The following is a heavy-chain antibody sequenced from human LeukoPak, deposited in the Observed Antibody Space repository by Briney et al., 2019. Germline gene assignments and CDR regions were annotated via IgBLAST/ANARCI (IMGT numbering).Heavy chain of an antibody. CDR3: AKRGWDGSYAIDY. D-gene: IGHD1-26*01. CDR1: GFTFSNYG. J-gene: IGHJ4*02. CDR2: VSYDGSEK. Sequence: GGSLRLSCAASGFTFSNYGMHWVRQAPGKGLEWVTFVSYDGSEKYYADSVKGRFTISRDNSKNTLYLQMNSLRTEDTAVYYCAKRGWDGSYAIDYWGQGTLVTVSS. V-gene: IGHV3-30*18.